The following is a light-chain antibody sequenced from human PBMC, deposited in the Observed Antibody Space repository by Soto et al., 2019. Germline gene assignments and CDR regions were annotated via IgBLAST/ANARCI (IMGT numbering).Light chain of an antibody. V-gene: IGLV2-14*01. CDR1: SSDVGGYNY. J-gene: IGLJ7*01. Sequence: QSALTQPASVSGSPGQSITISCTGTSSDVGGYNYVSWYQQHPGKAPKLMIYEVSNRPSGVSNRFSGSKSGNTASLTISGLQAEDEADYYCSSYTSSSTLVFGVGNQLTVL. CDR2: EVS. CDR3: SSYTSSSTLV.